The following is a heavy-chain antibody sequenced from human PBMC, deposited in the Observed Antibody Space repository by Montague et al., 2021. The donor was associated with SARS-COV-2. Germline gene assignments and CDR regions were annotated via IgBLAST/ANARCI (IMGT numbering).Heavy chain of an antibody. CDR1: GGSFSGFY. J-gene: IGHJ6*03. D-gene: IGHD3-10*01. V-gene: IGHV4-34*01. Sequence: ETLSLTCAVSGGSFSGFYWSWVRQPPGEGPEWIGEINQSGSINYNPSLKSRVTILVDSSKNQFSLKLTSVTAADTAVYYCARLGDGVVPSPILGVGPYYSYYYMDVWGKGTTVTVSS. CDR2: INQSGSI. CDR3: ARLGDGVVPSPILGVGPYYSYYYMDV.